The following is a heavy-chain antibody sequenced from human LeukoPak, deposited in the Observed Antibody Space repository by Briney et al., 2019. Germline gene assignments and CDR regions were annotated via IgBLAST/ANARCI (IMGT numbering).Heavy chain of an antibody. CDR2: IYTSGST. CDR1: GGSISSGSYY. Sequence: SQTLSLTCTVSGGSISSGSYYWSWIRQPAGKGLEWIGRIYTSGSTNYNPPLKSRVTISVDTSKNQSSLKLSSVTAADTAVYYCARVGTYLFDPWGQGTLVTVSS. CDR3: ARVGTYLFDP. D-gene: IGHD3-10*01. J-gene: IGHJ5*02. V-gene: IGHV4-61*02.